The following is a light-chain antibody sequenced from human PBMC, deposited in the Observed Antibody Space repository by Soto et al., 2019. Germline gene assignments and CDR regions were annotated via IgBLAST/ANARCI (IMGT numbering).Light chain of an antibody. V-gene: IGKV1-5*03. CDR3: QQYNRYSGT. CDR1: QSISSW. CDR2: KAS. Sequence: DIQMTQSPSTLSASVGDRVTITCRASQSISSWLAWYQQKPGKAPKLLIYKASSLESGVPSRFSGSGSGTEFPLTISSLQPDDFATYYCQQYNRYSGTFGQGTKVEIK. J-gene: IGKJ1*01.